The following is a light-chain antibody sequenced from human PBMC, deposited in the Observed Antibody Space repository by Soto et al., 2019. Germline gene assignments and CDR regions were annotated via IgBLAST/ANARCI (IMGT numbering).Light chain of an antibody. CDR1: AIVYTY. CDR2: DAS. V-gene: IGKV3-11*01. CDR3: HQRSSRPPLT. J-gene: IGKJ4*01. Sequence: EVVLTQSPVTLSLSPGETATLSCRASAIVYTYVAWYQHRPGQAPRLLIHDASKRAPGIPVRFSGSGSGTDFTLTICSLEPDDSAIYYCHQRSSRPPLTFGGGTKIEIK.